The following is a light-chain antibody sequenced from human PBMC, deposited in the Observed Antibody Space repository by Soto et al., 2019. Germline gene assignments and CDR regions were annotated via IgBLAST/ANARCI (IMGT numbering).Light chain of an antibody. V-gene: IGKV3-15*01. Sequence: EIVMTQSPATLSVSPGERATLSCRASQSVSSNLAWYQQKPGQAPRLLIYGASTRATGIPARFSGSGSGTEFTLTISSLQSEDFAFYYCQQYNNSPPTFGQGTKLEIK. CDR3: QQYNNSPPT. J-gene: IGKJ2*01. CDR1: QSVSSN. CDR2: GAS.